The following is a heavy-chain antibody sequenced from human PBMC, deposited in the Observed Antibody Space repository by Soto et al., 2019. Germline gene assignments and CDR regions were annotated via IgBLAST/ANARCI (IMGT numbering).Heavy chain of an antibody. CDR1: GFSVSSYY. Sequence: EVQLVESGGGLVQPGGSLRLSCAASGFSVSSYYMNWVRQAPGKGLEWVAVIYSSGSTYYADSVRGRFTISRDNSKNTLYLQMDSLRAEDTAMYYCARDSRWFGEISGAFDIWGQGTMVTVSS. D-gene: IGHD3-10*01. J-gene: IGHJ3*02. CDR3: ARDSRWFGEISGAFDI. V-gene: IGHV3-66*01. CDR2: IYSSGST.